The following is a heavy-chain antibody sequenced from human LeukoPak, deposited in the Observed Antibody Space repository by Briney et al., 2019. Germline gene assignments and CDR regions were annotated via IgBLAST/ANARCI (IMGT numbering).Heavy chain of an antibody. Sequence: SETLSLTCTVSGGSLSSSSSYWGWIRPPPGKGLEWIGSIYYSGSTYYNPSLKSRVTISVDTSQNQFSLKLSSVTAADTGVYYCARHGGGYSYGCFYWGQGTLVSVSS. CDR3: ARHGGGYSYGCFY. V-gene: IGHV4-39*01. J-gene: IGHJ4*02. D-gene: IGHD5-18*01. CDR2: IYYSGST. CDR1: GGSLSSSSSY.